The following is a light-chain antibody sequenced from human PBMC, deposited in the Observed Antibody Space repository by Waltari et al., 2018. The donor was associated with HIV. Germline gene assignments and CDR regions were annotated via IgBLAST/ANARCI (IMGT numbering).Light chain of an antibody. Sequence: QSVLTQPPSVSAAPGQKVTISCSGSSSTIGGTYVSWYQQLPGTAPKLLIHENYERPPGIPDRFSGSKYGTSATLGITGLQTGDEAHYFCGSWDSSLSAVLFGGGTKLTVL. CDR1: SSTIGGTY. J-gene: IGLJ2*01. CDR3: GSWDSSLSAVL. CDR2: ENY. V-gene: IGLV1-51*02.